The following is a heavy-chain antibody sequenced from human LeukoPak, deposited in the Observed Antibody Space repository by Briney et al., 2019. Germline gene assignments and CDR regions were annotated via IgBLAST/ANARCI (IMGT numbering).Heavy chain of an antibody. CDR1: GFAFSSYA. D-gene: IGHD3-22*01. Sequence: GGSLRLSCAASGFAFSSYAMSWVRQAPGKGLAWVSTISGGSGSTYCADSVKGRFTISRDNSKNTLYLQMNSLRDEDTAVYYCAKHRFESGGYHSTDWGQGTLVTVSS. V-gene: IGHV3-23*01. CDR2: ISGGSGST. J-gene: IGHJ4*02. CDR3: AKHRFESGGYHSTD.